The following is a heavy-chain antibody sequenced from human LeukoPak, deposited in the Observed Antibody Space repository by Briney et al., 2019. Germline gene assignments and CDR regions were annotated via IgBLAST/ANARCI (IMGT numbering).Heavy chain of an antibody. CDR1: GYSISSGYY. Sequence: PSETLSLTCTVSGYSISSGYYWGWIRQPPGKGLEWIGSIYHSGSTYYNPSLKSRVTISVDTSKNQFSLKLNSVTAADTAVYYCARVTGYMIEDYFDSWGQGTLVTVSS. V-gene: IGHV4-38-2*02. D-gene: IGHD3-22*01. CDR2: IYHSGST. J-gene: IGHJ4*02. CDR3: ARVTGYMIEDYFDS.